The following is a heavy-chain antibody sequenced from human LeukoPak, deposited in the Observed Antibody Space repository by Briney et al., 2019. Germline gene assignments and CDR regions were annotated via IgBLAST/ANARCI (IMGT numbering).Heavy chain of an antibody. J-gene: IGHJ6*03. V-gene: IGHV1-2*02. CDR1: GYTFTGYY. Sequence: ASVKVSCKASGYTFTGYYMHWVRQAPGQGLEWMGWINPNSGGTNYAQKFQGRVTMTRDTSISTAYMELGRLRSDDTAVYYCARAARPNYYYYMDVWGKGTTVTVSS. CDR2: INPNSGGT. CDR3: ARAARPNYYYYMDV. D-gene: IGHD6-6*01.